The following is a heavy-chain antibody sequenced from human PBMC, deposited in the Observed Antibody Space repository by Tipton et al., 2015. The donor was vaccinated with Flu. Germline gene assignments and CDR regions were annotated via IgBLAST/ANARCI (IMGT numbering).Heavy chain of an antibody. D-gene: IGHD6-13*01. V-gene: IGHV1-69*09. Sequence: QLVQSGAEVKKPGSSVKVSCKASGGTFSSYAISWVRQAPGQGLEWMGRIIPILGIANYAQKFQGRVTITADKSTSTAYMELSSLRSEDTAVYYCARSVLIAAAGYYYYYGMDVWGQGTTVTVSS. CDR2: IIPILGIA. J-gene: IGHJ6*02. CDR3: ARSVLIAAAGYYYYYGMDV. CDR1: GGTFSSYA.